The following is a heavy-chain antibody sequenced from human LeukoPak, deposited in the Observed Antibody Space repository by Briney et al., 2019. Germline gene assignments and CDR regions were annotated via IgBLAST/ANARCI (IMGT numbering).Heavy chain of an antibody. J-gene: IGHJ6*03. CDR1: GFTFSSYG. Sequence: GGSLRLSCAASGFTFSSYGMHWVRQAPGKGLEWVAFIRYDGTDKYYADSVKGRFTISRDNSKSTLYLQMNSLGAEDTAVYYCAKGYCSSTTCYTGYYFYMDVWGKGTTVTVS. V-gene: IGHV3-30*02. CDR2: IRYDGTDK. CDR3: AKGYCSSTTCYTGYYFYMDV. D-gene: IGHD2-2*01.